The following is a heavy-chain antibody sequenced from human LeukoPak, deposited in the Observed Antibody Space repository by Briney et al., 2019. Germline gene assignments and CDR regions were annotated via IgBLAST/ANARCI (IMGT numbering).Heavy chain of an antibody. Sequence: RGSPRLSCAASGFTFSAYYMNWIRQAPGKGLEWVSYISSTSSYTNYADSVKGRFTISRDDAKNSLYLQMNSLRADDTAVYYCARDRSGGYFDYWGQGTLVTVSS. CDR2: ISSTSSYT. D-gene: IGHD3-10*01. CDR3: ARDRSGGYFDY. CDR1: GFTFSAYY. J-gene: IGHJ4*02. V-gene: IGHV3-11*06.